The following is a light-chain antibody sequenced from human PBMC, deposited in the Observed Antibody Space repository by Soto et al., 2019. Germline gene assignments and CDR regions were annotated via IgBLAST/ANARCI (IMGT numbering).Light chain of an antibody. Sequence: QSALTQPASVSGSPGQSITISCTGTRRDVGGYNYVSWYQQYPGKSPKLLIYEVTHRPSGVSNRLSGSKSGNTASLTISGLQAEDEADYYCSSYTISNTLPFVFGTGTQLTVL. CDR2: EVT. V-gene: IGLV2-14*01. J-gene: IGLJ1*01. CDR1: RRDVGGYNY. CDR3: SSYTISNTLPFV.